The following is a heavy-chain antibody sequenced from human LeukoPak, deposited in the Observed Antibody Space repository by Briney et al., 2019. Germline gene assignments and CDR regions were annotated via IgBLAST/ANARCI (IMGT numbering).Heavy chain of an antibody. V-gene: IGHV1-69*13. J-gene: IGHJ6*02. CDR2: IIPIFGTA. Sequence: SVKVSCKASGGTFSSYAISWVRQAPGQGLEWMGGIIPIFGTANYAQKFQGRVTITADESTSTAYMELSSLRSEDTAVYYCAKVVAATQDYYYGMDVWGQGTTVTVSS. CDR3: AKVVAATQDYYYGMDV. CDR1: GGTFSSYA. D-gene: IGHD2-15*01.